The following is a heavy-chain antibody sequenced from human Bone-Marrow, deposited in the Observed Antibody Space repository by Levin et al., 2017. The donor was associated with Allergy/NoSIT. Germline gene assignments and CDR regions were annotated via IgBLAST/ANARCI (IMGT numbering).Heavy chain of an antibody. CDR3: ARDLRLFGVSGYYYYGMDV. CDR1: GGTFSSYA. D-gene: IGHD3-3*01. V-gene: IGHV1-69*04. CDR2: IIPILGIA. J-gene: IGHJ6*02. Sequence: SVKVSCKASGGTFSSYAISWVRQAPGQGLEWMGRIIPILGIANYAQKFQGRVTITADKSTSTAYMELSSLRSEDTAVYYCARDLRLFGVSGYYYYGMDVWGQGTTVTVSS.